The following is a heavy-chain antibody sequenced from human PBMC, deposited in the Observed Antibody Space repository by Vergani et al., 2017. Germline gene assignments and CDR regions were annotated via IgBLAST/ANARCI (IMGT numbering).Heavy chain of an antibody. V-gene: IGHV4-34*01. D-gene: IGHD3-16*02. CDR2: VNHGGST. Sequence: QVQLQEWGAGLLKTSETLSLTCGVSGGSFSDYYWSWIRQAPGMGLEWIGEVNHGGSTNYNPSLKSRVSISVETSKNQFSLQLTSVTAADSALYFCASIARAPTRRNPPPDYWGQGSLVTVSS. CDR1: GGSFSDYY. J-gene: IGHJ4*02. CDR3: ASIARAPTRRNPPPDY.